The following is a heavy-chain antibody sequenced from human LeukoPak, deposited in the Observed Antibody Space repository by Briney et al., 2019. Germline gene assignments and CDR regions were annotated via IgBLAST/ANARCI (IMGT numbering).Heavy chain of an antibody. Sequence: PSETLSLTCTVSGGSISSGGYYWSWIRQHPGKGLEWIGYIYYSGSTYYNPSLKSRVTISVDTSKNQFPLKLSSVTAADTAVYYCARDIGGGAFDIWGQGIMVTVSS. CDR1: GGSISSGGYY. CDR3: ARDIGGGAFDI. J-gene: IGHJ3*02. CDR2: IYYSGST. V-gene: IGHV4-31*03. D-gene: IGHD1-26*01.